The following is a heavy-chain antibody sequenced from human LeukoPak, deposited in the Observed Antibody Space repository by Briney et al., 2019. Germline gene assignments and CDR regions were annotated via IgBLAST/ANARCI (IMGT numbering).Heavy chain of an antibody. D-gene: IGHD3-22*01. J-gene: IGHJ4*02. Sequence: SETLSLTCRVSGGSISSYYWSWIRQPPGKGLKWIGYIYYSGSTNYNPSLKSRVTVSVDTSKNQFSLKLSSVTAADTAVYYCARAKYYYDSSGYYYWGQGTLVTVSS. V-gene: IGHV4-59*01. CDR3: ARAKYYYDSSGYYY. CDR2: IYYSGST. CDR1: GGSISSYY.